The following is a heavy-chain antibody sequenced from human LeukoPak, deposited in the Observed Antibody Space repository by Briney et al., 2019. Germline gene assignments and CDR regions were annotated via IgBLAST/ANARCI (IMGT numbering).Heavy chain of an antibody. CDR2: ISSSGSTI. Sequence: GGSLRLSCAATGFTFSSYEMNWVRQAPGKGLEWVSYISSSGSTIYYADSVKGRFTISRDNAKNSLYLQMNSLRAEDTAVYYCARDPPSNYYGSGSSYNYFDYWGQGTLVTVSS. CDR3: ARDPPSNYYGSGSSYNYFDY. J-gene: IGHJ4*02. D-gene: IGHD3-10*01. CDR1: GFTFSSYE. V-gene: IGHV3-48*03.